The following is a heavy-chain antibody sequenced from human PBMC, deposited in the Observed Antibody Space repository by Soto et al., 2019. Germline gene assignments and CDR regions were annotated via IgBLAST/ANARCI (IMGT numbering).Heavy chain of an antibody. V-gene: IGHV3-11*01. CDR3: ASDPYYYASGF. CDR2: ISGDATTT. D-gene: IGHD3-10*01. Sequence: SLRLSCAASGFRFSDHYMTWIRQAPGKGLEWVSKISGDATTTYYADSVKGRFTVSRDNAKNPVYLQMNSLRAEDTAVYYCASDPYYYASGFWGQGTLVTVSS. CDR1: GFRFSDHY. J-gene: IGHJ4*02.